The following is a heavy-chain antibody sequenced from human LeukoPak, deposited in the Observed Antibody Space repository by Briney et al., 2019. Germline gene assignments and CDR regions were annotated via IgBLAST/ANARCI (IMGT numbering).Heavy chain of an antibody. CDR1: GYTFTSYY. Sequence: GAPVKVSCKASGYTFTSYYIHWVRQAPGQGLEWMGIINPSGGSTSYAQKFQGRVTMTRDMSTSTVYMELSSLRSEDTAVYYCARDQSSGSSLLYWGQGTLVTVSS. CDR3: ARDQSSGSSLLY. D-gene: IGHD1-26*01. CDR2: INPSGGST. V-gene: IGHV1-46*01. J-gene: IGHJ4*02.